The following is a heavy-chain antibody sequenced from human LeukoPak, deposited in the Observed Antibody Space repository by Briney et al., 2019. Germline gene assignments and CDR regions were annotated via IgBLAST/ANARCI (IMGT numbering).Heavy chain of an antibody. CDR2: INHSGST. Sequence: SETLSLACAVYGGSFSGYYWSWIGQPPRKGLEWIGEINHSGSTNYNPSLKSRVTISVDTSKNQFSLKLSSVTAADTAVYYCARRRMTKYYFDYWGQGTLVTVSS. V-gene: IGHV4-34*01. CDR3: ARRRMTKYYFDY. J-gene: IGHJ4*02. CDR1: GGSFSGYY.